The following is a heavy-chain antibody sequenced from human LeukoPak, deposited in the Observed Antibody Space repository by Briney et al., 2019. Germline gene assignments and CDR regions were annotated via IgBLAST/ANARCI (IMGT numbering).Heavy chain of an antibody. V-gene: IGHV3-23*01. CDR1: EFTYG. Sequence: GGSLRLSCAASEFTYGMNWVRQAPGKGLECVSAISSSGSNTYYADSVKGRFTISRDNSKNTLYLQMNSLRAEDTAVYYCARDPDFGAGYWGQGTLVTVSS. CDR3: ARDPDFGAGY. D-gene: IGHD3-3*01. J-gene: IGHJ4*02. CDR2: ISSSGSNT.